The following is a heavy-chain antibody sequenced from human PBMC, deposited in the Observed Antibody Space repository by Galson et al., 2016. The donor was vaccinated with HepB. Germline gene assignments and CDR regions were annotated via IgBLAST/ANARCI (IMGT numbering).Heavy chain of an antibody. V-gene: IGHV1-69*06. CDR2: IIPVFGTT. D-gene: IGHD2-8*02. CDR3: ATRVVSTTNFDY. J-gene: IGHJ4*02. CDR1: VGTFSSFA. Sequence: SVKVSCKASVGTFSSFAIDWVRQAPGQGLEWMGVIIPVFGTTNYAQKFQGRVTITDDKSTSTGYMGLSRLRYEDTAVYYCATRVVSTTNFDYWGQGTVVTVSS.